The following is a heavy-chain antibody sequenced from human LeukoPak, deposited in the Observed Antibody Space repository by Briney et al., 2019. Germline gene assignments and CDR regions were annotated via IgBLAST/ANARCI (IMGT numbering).Heavy chain of an antibody. CDR3: ARFKRAGGWSYFDY. CDR1: GVSIKNYY. V-gene: IGHV4-59*01. D-gene: IGHD6-19*01. Sequence: SETLSLTCTVSGVSIKNYYWSWIRQPPGKGLEWIANIYYAGSTNYSPSLKSRVTISVDTSKNQFSLKLSSVTAADTAVYYCARFKRAGGWSYFDYWGQGTLVTVSS. CDR2: IYYAGST. J-gene: IGHJ4*02.